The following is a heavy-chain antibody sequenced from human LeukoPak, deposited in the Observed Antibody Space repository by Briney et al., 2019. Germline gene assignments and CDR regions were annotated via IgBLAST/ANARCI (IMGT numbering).Heavy chain of an antibody. Sequence: ASVKVSCKASGYTFTSYGISWVRQAPGQGLEWMGWISAYNGNTNYAQKLQGRVTMTTDTSTSTAYMELRSLRSDDTAVYYCARFKPTVTTLGAFDIWGQGTMVTASS. J-gene: IGHJ3*02. V-gene: IGHV1-18*01. D-gene: IGHD4-17*01. CDR1: GYTFTSYG. CDR2: ISAYNGNT. CDR3: ARFKPTVTTLGAFDI.